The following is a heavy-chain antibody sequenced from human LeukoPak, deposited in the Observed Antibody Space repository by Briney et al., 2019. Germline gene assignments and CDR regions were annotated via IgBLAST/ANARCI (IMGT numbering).Heavy chain of an antibody. CDR2: IKPDGSEK. Sequence: PGGSLRLSCAGSGFTFSTYCITWVRQAPGKGLEWVASIKPDGSEKYYVDSVKGRFTISRDNAKNSLYLQMNSLRAEDTAVYYCARYVISGLWYFDIWGQGTMVTVSS. J-gene: IGHJ3*02. D-gene: IGHD3-22*01. V-gene: IGHV3-7*01. CDR3: ARYVISGLWYFDI. CDR1: GFTFSTYC.